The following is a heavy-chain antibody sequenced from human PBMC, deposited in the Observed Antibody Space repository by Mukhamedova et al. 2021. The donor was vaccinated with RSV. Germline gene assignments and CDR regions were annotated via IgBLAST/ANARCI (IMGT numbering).Heavy chain of an antibody. J-gene: IGHJ4*02. D-gene: IGHD3-3*01. CDR2: INSDGSST. CDR3: ARECFGVVRTFDY. Sequence: GLVWVSRINSDGSSTSYADSVKGRFTISRDNAKNTLYLQMNSLRAEDTAVYYCARECFGVVRTFDYWGQGTLVTVSS. V-gene: IGHV3-74*01.